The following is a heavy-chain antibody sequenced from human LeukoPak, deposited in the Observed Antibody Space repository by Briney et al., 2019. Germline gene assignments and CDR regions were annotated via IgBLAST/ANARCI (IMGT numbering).Heavy chain of an antibody. CDR3: AREAYDYVWGSYRYPDDAFDI. V-gene: IGHV4-4*02. Sequence: SETLSLTCAVSGGSISSSNWWSWVRQPPGKGLEWIGEIYHSGSTNYNPSLKSRVTISVDKSKNQFSLKLSSVTAADTAVYYCAREAYDYVWGSYRYPDDAFDIWGQGTMVTVSS. CDR2: IYHSGST. CDR1: GGSISSSNW. J-gene: IGHJ3*02. D-gene: IGHD3-16*02.